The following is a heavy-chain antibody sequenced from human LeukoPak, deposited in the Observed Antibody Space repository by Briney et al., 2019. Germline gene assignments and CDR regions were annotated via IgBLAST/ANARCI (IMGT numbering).Heavy chain of an antibody. J-gene: IGHJ3*02. V-gene: IGHV3-21*01. CDR3: ARAIVGFDAFDI. D-gene: IGHD2-21*01. CDR1: GFTFSSYS. Sequence: GGALRLSCAASGFTFSSYSMNWVRQAPGKGLEWVSSISSSSYIYYADSVKGRLTISRDNAKNSLYLQMNSLRAEDTAVYYCARAIVGFDAFDIWGQGTMVTVSS. CDR2: ISSSSYI.